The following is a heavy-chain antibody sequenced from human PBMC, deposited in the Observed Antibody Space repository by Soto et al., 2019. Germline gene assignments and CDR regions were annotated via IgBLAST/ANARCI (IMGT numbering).Heavy chain of an antibody. Sequence: QVQLVQSGADMKKPGASVKVSCKASGYTFTNHDINWVRQVPGQGLEWMGWMIPDSGRTRYAQMFQGRVSLTRNTSSSTAYMELTSLKSEDSAVYYCARGDQFGFGVDFWGQGTLVTVSS. J-gene: IGHJ4*02. CDR2: MIPDSGRT. D-gene: IGHD3-10*01. V-gene: IGHV1-8*01. CDR3: ARGDQFGFGVDF. CDR1: GYTFTNHD.